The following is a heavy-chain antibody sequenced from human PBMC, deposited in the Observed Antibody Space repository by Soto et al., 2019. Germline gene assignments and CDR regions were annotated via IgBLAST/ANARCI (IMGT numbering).Heavy chain of an antibody. CDR3: ARDQGYYGSGSYIHGMDV. CDR1: GGTFSSYA. D-gene: IGHD3-10*01. V-gene: IGHV1-69*13. Sequence: SVKVSCKASGGTFSSYAISWVRQAPGQGLEWMGGIIPIFGTANYAQKFQGRVTITADESTSTAYMELSSLRSEGTAVYYCARDQGYYGSGSYIHGMDVWGQGTTVTVSS. CDR2: IIPIFGTA. J-gene: IGHJ6*02.